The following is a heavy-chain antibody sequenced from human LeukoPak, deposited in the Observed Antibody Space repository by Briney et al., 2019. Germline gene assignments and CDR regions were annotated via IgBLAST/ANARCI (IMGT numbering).Heavy chain of an antibody. Sequence: PGGSLRLSCAASGFIFGTYSMTWVRQAPGKGLEWVSTINIGVGNTYYTDSVKGRFTISRDNSKNTLYLQMNSLGAEDTAVYYCARATMVRGVISLFDYWGQGTLVTVSS. V-gene: IGHV3-23*01. D-gene: IGHD3-10*01. CDR2: INIGVGNT. CDR1: GFIFGTYS. CDR3: ARATMVRGVISLFDY. J-gene: IGHJ4*02.